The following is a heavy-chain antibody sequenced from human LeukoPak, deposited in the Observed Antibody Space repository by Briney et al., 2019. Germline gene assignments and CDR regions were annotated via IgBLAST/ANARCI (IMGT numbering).Heavy chain of an antibody. Sequence: PSETLSLTCTVSGGSISSSSYYWGWIRQPPGKGLEWIGSIYYSGSSYYNPSLKSRVTISVDMFYNQFSLKLSSVTAADTAVYYCAGTYYFDSSGHYFGGNGFDIWGQGTMVTVSS. CDR3: AGTYYFDSSGHYFGGNGFDI. CDR1: GGSISSSSYY. CDR2: IYYSGSS. J-gene: IGHJ3*02. V-gene: IGHV4-39*07. D-gene: IGHD3-22*01.